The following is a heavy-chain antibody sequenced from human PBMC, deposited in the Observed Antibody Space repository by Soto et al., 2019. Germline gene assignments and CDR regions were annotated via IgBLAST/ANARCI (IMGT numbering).Heavy chain of an antibody. CDR1: VFSFSTYG. CDR3: VRERGHFDAFDI. CDR2: VWSNGVNN. V-gene: IGHV3-33*01. Sequence: PVGSLRLSCAASVFSFSTYGMHCVRQAPGKGLEWVAVVWSNGVNNYYADSVRGRFTISRDNSKNSLYLQMNSLKAEDTAVYYCVRERGHFDAFDIWGPGTMVTVS. J-gene: IGHJ3*02.